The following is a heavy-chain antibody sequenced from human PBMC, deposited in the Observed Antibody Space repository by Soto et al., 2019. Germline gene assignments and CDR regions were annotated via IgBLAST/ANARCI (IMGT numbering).Heavy chain of an antibody. CDR2: IFPADSDT. CDR3: ASSVVVPSTMNYFDY. CDR1: GYGFSNYW. J-gene: IGHJ4*02. D-gene: IGHD2-15*01. Sequence: PGESLKISCKGSGYGFSNYWIAWVRQMPGKGLEWMGIIFPADSDTKYSPSFQGQVTISADKSISTAYLQWSSLKASDTAMYYCASSVVVPSTMNYFDYWGQGSLVTVSS. V-gene: IGHV5-51*01.